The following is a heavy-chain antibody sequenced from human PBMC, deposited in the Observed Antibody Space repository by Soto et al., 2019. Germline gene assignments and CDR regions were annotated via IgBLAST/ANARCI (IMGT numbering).Heavy chain of an antibody. V-gene: IGHV4-31*03. D-gene: IGHD2-21*02. CDR3: ARVRVTDDYYYYYGMDV. J-gene: IGHJ6*02. CDR2: IYYNGTT. CDR1: GGSISSPNFY. Sequence: SETLSLTCTVSGGSISSPNFYWSWIRQHPGKGLEWIGHIYYNGTTYYNPTLKSRVSISVDTSKNQFSLKLSSVTAADTAVYYCARVRVTDDYYYYYGMDVWGQGTTVTVS.